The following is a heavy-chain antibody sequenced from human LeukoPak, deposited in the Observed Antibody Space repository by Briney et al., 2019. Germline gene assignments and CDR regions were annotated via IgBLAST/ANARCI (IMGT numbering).Heavy chain of an antibody. Sequence: PSETLSLTCTVSGGSISSYYWSWIRQPPGKGLEWIGYINYSGSTNYNPSLKSRVTISVDTSKNQFSLQLNSVTAADTAVYYCARDRFYGVVGASAFDYWGQGTLVTVSS. CDR2: INYSGST. J-gene: IGHJ4*02. CDR3: ARDRFYGVVGASAFDY. V-gene: IGHV4-59*12. CDR1: GGSISSYY. D-gene: IGHD1-26*01.